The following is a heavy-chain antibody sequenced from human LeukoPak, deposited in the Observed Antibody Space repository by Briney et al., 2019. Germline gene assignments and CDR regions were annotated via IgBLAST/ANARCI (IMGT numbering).Heavy chain of an antibody. Sequence: PSETLSLTCTVSGGSISSYYWSWIRQPPGKGLDWIGHIYYSGSTNYNPSLKSRVTISVDTSKNHFSLNLRSVTAADTAVYFCARVGYYGSGSYTFDYWGQGTLVTVSS. CDR1: GGSISSYY. V-gene: IGHV4-59*01. J-gene: IGHJ4*02. CDR2: IYYSGST. D-gene: IGHD3-10*01. CDR3: ARVGYYGSGSYTFDY.